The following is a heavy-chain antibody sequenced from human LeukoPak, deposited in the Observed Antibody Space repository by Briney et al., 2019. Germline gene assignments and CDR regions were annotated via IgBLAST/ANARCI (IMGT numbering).Heavy chain of an antibody. Sequence: SETLSLTCTVSGGSIISYYWSWIRQPPGKGLEWIGYIYYSGSTNYNPSLKSRVTISVDTSNNQFSLKLSSVTAADTAVYYCARDTSGYRRGSFDYWGQGTLVTVSS. CDR1: GGSIISYY. CDR3: ARDTSGYRRGSFDY. V-gene: IGHV4-59*01. J-gene: IGHJ4*02. CDR2: IYYSGST. D-gene: IGHD3-22*01.